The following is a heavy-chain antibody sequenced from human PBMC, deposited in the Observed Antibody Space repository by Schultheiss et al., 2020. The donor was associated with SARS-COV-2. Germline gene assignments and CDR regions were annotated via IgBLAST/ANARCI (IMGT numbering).Heavy chain of an antibody. CDR2: IVVGSGDT. CDR1: GFSFRNSP. J-gene: IGHJ4*02. CDR3: AALGSSSN. V-gene: IGHV1-58*01. D-gene: IGHD6-6*01. Sequence: SVKVSCKASGFSFRNSPVQWVRQPRGQSLEWMGWIVVGSGDTKYAQKFQGRVTISRDMSTNTAYLELRSLRSEDTAIYYCAALGSSSNWGQGTLVTVSS.